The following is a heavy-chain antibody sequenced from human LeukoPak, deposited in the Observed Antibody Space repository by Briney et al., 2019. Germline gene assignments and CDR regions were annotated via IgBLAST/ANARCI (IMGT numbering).Heavy chain of an antibody. Sequence: ASVNVSCKASGYTFTGYYMHWARQAPGQGLEWMGRINPNSGGTNYAQKFQGRVTMTRDTSISTAYMELSRLRSDDTAVYYCARLAVAGDDYWGQGTLVTVSS. V-gene: IGHV1-2*06. D-gene: IGHD6-19*01. CDR1: GYTFTGYY. CDR2: INPNSGGT. CDR3: ARLAVAGDDY. J-gene: IGHJ4*02.